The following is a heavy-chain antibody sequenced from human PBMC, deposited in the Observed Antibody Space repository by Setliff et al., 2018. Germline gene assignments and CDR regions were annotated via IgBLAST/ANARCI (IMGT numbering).Heavy chain of an antibody. D-gene: IGHD6-13*01. CDR2: IYYSGST. J-gene: IGHJ6*02. CDR1: GGSISSGCYY. V-gene: IGHV4-31*03. Sequence: SETLSLTCTVSGGSISSGCYYWSWIRQHPGKGLEWIGYIYYSGSTYYNPSLKSRVTISVDTSKNQFSLKLSSVTAADTAVYYCARQQQLVIGSTAYYYYGMDVWGQGTTVTVS. CDR3: ARQQQLVIGSTAYYYYGMDV.